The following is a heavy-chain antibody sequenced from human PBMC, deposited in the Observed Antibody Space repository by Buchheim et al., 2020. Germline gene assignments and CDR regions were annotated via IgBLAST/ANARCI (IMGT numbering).Heavy chain of an antibody. CDR2: ISAYNGNT. CDR1: GCTFSSYA. Sequence: QVQLVQSGAEVKKPGSSVKVSCKASGCTFSSYAISWVRQAPGQGLEWMGWISAYNGNTNYAQKLQGRVTMTTDTSTSTAYLELRSLRSDDTTVYYCARAVGTLTPETIFGVVMKNDYWGQGTL. J-gene: IGHJ4*02. V-gene: IGHV1-18*01. CDR3: ARAVGTLTPETIFGVVMKNDY. D-gene: IGHD3-3*01.